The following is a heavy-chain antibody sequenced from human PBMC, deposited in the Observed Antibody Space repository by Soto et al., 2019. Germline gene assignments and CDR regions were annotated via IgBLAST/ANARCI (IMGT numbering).Heavy chain of an antibody. J-gene: IGHJ3*02. CDR2: IKQDGSEK. CDR3: ASGSYYLSYAFDI. Sequence: WWSLRLSCSASVFTFSSYWMSWCRQAPGKGLEWVANIKQDGSEKYYVDSVKGRFTISRDNAKNSLYLQMNSLRAEDTAVYYCASGSYYLSYAFDIWGQGTMVTVSS. V-gene: IGHV3-7*01. D-gene: IGHD1-26*01. CDR1: VFTFSSYW.